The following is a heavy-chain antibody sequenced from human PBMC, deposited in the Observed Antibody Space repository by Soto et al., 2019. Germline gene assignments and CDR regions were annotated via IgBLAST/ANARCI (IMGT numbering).Heavy chain of an antibody. D-gene: IGHD2-2*01. CDR2: ITNKANSYTT. CDR3: AREGGHCSGTSCYRPPDY. Sequence: LRLSCAASGFIFSDHYMDWVRQAPGKGLEWVARITNKANSYTTEYAASVKGRFSISRGDSQNSVYLQMNSLKTEDTAVYYCAREGGHCSGTSCYRPPDYWGQGTLVTVSS. J-gene: IGHJ4*02. V-gene: IGHV3-72*01. CDR1: GFIFSDHY.